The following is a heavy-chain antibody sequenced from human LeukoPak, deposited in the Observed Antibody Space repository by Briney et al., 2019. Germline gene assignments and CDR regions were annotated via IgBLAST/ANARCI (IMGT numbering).Heavy chain of an antibody. J-gene: IGHJ4*02. V-gene: IGHV3-30*18. CDR3: AKDRQWLAYFDY. CDR2: ISYDGRNK. Sequence: GGSLRLSCAASGFTFSTYGMHWVRQAPGKGLEWVAVISYDGRNKYYADYVKGRVTISRDNSKNTLYLQMNSLRAEDTAVYYCAKDRQWLAYFDYWGQETLVTVSS. D-gene: IGHD6-19*01. CDR1: GFTFSTYG.